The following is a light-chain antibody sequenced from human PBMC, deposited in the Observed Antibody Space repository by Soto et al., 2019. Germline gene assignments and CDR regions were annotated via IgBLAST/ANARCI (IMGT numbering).Light chain of an antibody. Sequence: EIVLTQSTGTLSLSSGERATLSCRASQSVRSNYLAWYQQKPGQAPRLLIYGASSRATGIPDRFGGSGSGTDFTLTISRLEPEDFAVYYCQQYASSPLTFVGGTKVEIK. CDR3: QQYASSPLT. CDR1: QSVRSNY. V-gene: IGKV3-20*01. CDR2: GAS. J-gene: IGKJ4*01.